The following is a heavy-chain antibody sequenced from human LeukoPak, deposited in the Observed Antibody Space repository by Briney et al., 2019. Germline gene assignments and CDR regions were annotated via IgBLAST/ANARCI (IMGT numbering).Heavy chain of an antibody. CDR1: GFTFSTYG. CDR3: ARAMSGQRGGGAFDI. J-gene: IGHJ3*02. V-gene: IGHV3-30*03. Sequence: PGRSLRLSCAASGFTFSTYGMHWVRQAPGKGLEWVAVIIHDGSNKYYADSVKGRFTISRDNSKNILFLQMNSLRAEDTAVYYCARAMSGQRGGGAFDIWGQGTMVTVSS. CDR2: IIHDGSNK. D-gene: IGHD3-10*01.